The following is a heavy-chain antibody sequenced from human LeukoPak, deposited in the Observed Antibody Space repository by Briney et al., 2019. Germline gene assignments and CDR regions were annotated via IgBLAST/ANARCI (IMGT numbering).Heavy chain of an antibody. CDR3: AKDKYGDNDYYFYGLDV. CDR2: ISWNSRSI. CDR1: RFTFDDYV. D-gene: IGHD5-24*01. J-gene: IGHJ6*02. Sequence: GGSLRLSCAASRFTFDDYVLHWVRQAPGKGLEWVSNISWNSRSIGYADSVKGRFTISRDNAKNSLYLQMNSLRAEDTALYYCAKDKYGDNDYYFYGLDVWGQGTRVTVSS. V-gene: IGHV3-9*01.